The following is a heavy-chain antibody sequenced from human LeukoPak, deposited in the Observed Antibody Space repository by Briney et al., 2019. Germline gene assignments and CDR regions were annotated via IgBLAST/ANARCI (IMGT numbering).Heavy chain of an antibody. J-gene: IGHJ4*02. CDR1: GFTFSDNY. CDR2: ISSSGSI. D-gene: IGHD3-10*01. CDR3: AKDIGSYYDY. Sequence: GGSLRLSCAASGFTFSDNYMSWIRQAPGKGLEWVSYISSSGSIHYADSVKGRFTISRDNSKNTLYLEMNSLRAEDTAVYYCAKDIGSYYDYWGQGILVTVSS. V-gene: IGHV3-11*04.